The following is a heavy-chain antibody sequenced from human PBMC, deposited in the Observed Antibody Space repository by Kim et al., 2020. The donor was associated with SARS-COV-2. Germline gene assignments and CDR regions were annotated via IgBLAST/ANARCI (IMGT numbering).Heavy chain of an antibody. Sequence: VNGRFTISRDNAKNTLYLHMNSLRPEDTAVYYCARAGDYDRSGYYGFFQHWGQGARVTVSS. CDR3: ARAGDYDRSGYYGFFQH. D-gene: IGHD3-22*01. J-gene: IGHJ1*01. V-gene: IGHV3-74*01.